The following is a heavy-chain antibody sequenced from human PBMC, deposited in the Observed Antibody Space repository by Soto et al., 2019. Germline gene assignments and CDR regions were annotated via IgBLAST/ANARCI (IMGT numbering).Heavy chain of an antibody. CDR2: IDPSDSYT. V-gene: IGHV5-10-1*01. CDR3: ARGYITGTVPFDY. J-gene: IGHJ4*02. D-gene: IGHD1-7*01. Sequence: GESLKISCKGSGYSFTSYWISWVRQMPGKGLEWMGRIDPSDSYTNYSPSFQGHVTTSADKSISTAYLQWSSLKASDTAMYYCARGYITGTVPFDYWGQGTLVTVSS. CDR1: GYSFTSYW.